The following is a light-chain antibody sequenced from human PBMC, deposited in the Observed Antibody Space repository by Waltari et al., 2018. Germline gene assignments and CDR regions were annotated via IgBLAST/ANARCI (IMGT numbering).Light chain of an antibody. V-gene: IGKV3-11*01. J-gene: IGKJ4*01. Sequence: EIVLIQSPATLSLSPGERANLSCRASQSVSSNLACYQQKPGQAPRLPIYASSNRATGISARFSGSGSGTDFTLTISSLEPEDFAVYYCQQHSDWPLTFGGGTKVEIK. CDR1: QSVSSN. CDR3: QQHSDWPLT. CDR2: ASS.